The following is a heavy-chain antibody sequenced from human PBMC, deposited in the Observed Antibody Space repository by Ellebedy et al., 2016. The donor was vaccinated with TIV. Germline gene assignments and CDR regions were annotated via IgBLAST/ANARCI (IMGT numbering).Heavy chain of an antibody. V-gene: IGHV3-48*01. D-gene: IGHD3-22*01. Sequence: GESLKISCAASGFTFSDYSMNWVRQAPGKGLEWISYVSSESATKHYADSVKGRFTISRDNAKNSLFLQMNSLRAEDTAVYYCARPLRYYDSRATSDAFDIWGQGTMVTVSS. CDR3: ARPLRYYDSRATSDAFDI. CDR1: GFTFSDYS. CDR2: VSSESATK. J-gene: IGHJ3*02.